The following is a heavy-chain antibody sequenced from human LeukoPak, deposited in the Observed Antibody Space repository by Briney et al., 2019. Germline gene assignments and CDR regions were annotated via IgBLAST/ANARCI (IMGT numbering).Heavy chain of an antibody. J-gene: IGHJ6*02. CDR1: GFTFSSYD. CDR3: ARMGATPLTPVNYYYYGMDV. Sequence: GRSLSLSCAASGFTFSSYDMPWVRQATGKGLEWVSAIGNAGDTYYPGSVKGRFTISRENSKNYLYLQMNSLRAADTAVYYCARMGATPLTPVNYYYYGMDVWGQGTTVTVSS. CDR2: IGNAGDT. D-gene: IGHD1-26*01. V-gene: IGHV3-13*01.